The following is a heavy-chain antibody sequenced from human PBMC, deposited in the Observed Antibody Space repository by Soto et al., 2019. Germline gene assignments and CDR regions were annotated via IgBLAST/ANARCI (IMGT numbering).Heavy chain of an antibody. CDR1: GGTFSSYA. Sequence: GASVKVSCKASGGTFSSYAISWVRQAPGQGLEWMGGIIPIFGTANYAQKFQGRVTITADESTSTAYMELSSLRSEDTAVYYCARLHDYGDYPFYYYYYGMDVWGQGTTVTVSS. CDR2: IIPIFGTA. CDR3: ARLHDYGDYPFYYYYYGMDV. J-gene: IGHJ6*02. V-gene: IGHV1-69*13. D-gene: IGHD4-17*01.